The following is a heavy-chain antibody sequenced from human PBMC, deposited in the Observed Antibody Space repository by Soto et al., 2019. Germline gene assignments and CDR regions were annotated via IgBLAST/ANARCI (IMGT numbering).Heavy chain of an antibody. CDR3: ARGGCSGGSCYSLGRRTDNYYYYYGMDV. Sequence: SVKVSCKASGYTFTGYYMHWVRQAPGQGLEWMGWVNPNSGTANYAQKFQGRVTITVDESTSTAYMELSSLRSEDTAVYYCARGGCSGGSCYSLGRRTDNYYYYYGMDVWGQGTTVTVS. V-gene: IGHV1-69*13. CDR2: VNPNSGTA. J-gene: IGHJ6*02. CDR1: GYTFTGYY. D-gene: IGHD2-15*01.